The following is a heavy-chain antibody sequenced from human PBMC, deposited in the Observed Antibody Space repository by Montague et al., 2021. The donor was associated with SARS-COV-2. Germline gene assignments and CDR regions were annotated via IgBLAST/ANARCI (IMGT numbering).Heavy chain of an antibody. V-gene: IGHV4-59*01. CDR1: GGSISSYY. J-gene: IGHJ3*02. CDR3: ARGSGWMGNAFDI. Sequence: SETLSLTCTVSGGSISSYYWSWIRQPPGKGLEWIGYIYYSGSTNXNPSLRSRVTISVDTSKNQFSLKLSSVTAADTAVYYCARGSGWMGNAFDIWGQGKMGTGSS. CDR2: IYYSGST. D-gene: IGHD6-19*01.